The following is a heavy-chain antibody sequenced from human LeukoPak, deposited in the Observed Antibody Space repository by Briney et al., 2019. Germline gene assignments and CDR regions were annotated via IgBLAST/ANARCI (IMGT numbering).Heavy chain of an antibody. Sequence: PSETLSLTCTVSGGSISSYYWSWIRQPPGKGLEWIGYIYYSGSTNYNPSLKSRVTISIDTSKNQFSLKLSSVTAADTAVYYCARAHYETASPAGGLWGQGTLVTVSS. J-gene: IGHJ4*02. CDR2: IYYSGST. V-gene: IGHV4-59*12. D-gene: IGHD3-22*01. CDR1: GGSISSYY. CDR3: ARAHYETASPAGGL.